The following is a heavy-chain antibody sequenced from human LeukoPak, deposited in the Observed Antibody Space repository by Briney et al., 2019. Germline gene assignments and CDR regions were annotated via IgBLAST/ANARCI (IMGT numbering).Heavy chain of an antibody. CDR2: ISYDGSNK. J-gene: IGHJ4*02. D-gene: IGHD6-19*01. Sequence: GRSLRLSCAASGFTFSSYAMHWVRQAPGKGLEWVAVISYDGSNKYYADSVKGRFTISRDNSKNTLYLQMNSLRAEDTAVYYCARAPSTGYSSGPWSYWGQGTLVTVSS. V-gene: IGHV3-30-3*01. CDR3: ARAPSTGYSSGPWSY. CDR1: GFTFSSYA.